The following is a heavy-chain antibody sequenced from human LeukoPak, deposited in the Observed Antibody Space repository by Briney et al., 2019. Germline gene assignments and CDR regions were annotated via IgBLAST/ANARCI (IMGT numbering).Heavy chain of an antibody. CDR3: ARADVVPAARLWFDP. V-gene: IGHV1-2*02. CDR1: GYIFTGYY. J-gene: IGHJ5*02. CDR2: INPNIGGST. Sequence: GPVKVSCKASGYIFTGYYIHSVRQAPGQGLQWMGWINPNIGGSTNYAQSFQGRVTMTRDTSISTVYMELSRLRSDDTAVYYCARADVVPAARLWFDPRGQGTLVTVSS. D-gene: IGHD2-2*01.